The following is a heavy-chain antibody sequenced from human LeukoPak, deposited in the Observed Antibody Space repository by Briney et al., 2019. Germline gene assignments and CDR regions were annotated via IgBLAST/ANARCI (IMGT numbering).Heavy chain of an antibody. Sequence: SETLSLTCTVSGGSISSHYWSWIRQPPGKELEWIGSIYYSGSTYYNPSLNSRVTISVDTSKNQFSLKPSSVTAADTAVYYCARDYLGGNPDAFDIWGQGTMVTVSS. CDR1: GGSISSHY. CDR2: IYYSGST. V-gene: IGHV4-59*11. J-gene: IGHJ3*02. D-gene: IGHD4-23*01. CDR3: ARDYLGGNPDAFDI.